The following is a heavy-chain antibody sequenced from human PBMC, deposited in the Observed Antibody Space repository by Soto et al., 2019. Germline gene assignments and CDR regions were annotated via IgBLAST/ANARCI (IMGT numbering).Heavy chain of an antibody. CDR1: GGTFSSYP. Sequence: QVQLVQSGAEVKKPGSSVKVSCKASGGTFSSYPISWVRQAPGQGLEWMGGVIPIFGTANYVQKFQGRVTIPADESTSTAYMELSSLISEDTAVYYCAGSDGGKEMMANWFDPWGQGTLVTVS. D-gene: IGHD4-17*01. V-gene: IGHV1-69*12. CDR2: VIPIFGTA. CDR3: AGSDGGKEMMANWFDP. J-gene: IGHJ5*02.